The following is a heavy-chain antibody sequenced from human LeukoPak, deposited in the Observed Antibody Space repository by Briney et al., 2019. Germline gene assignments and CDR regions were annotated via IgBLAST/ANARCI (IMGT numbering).Heavy chain of an antibody. Sequence: ASVKVSCKASGYTFTSYAMHWVRQAPGQRLEWMGWINAGNGNTKYPQKFQGRVTITRDTSASTAYMELSSLRSEDTAVYYCARDEPITFRHYYGMDVWGQGTTVTVSS. CDR1: GYTFTSYA. V-gene: IGHV1-3*01. D-gene: IGHD3-16*01. J-gene: IGHJ6*02. CDR3: ARDEPITFRHYYGMDV. CDR2: INAGNGNT.